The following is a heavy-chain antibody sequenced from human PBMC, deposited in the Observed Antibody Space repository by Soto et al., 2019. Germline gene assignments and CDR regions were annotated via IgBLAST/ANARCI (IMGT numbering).Heavy chain of an antibody. CDR3: ARDPSGEVVPAASDS. J-gene: IGHJ4*02. CDR2: IGPYNGKT. CDR1: GYIFSNYG. D-gene: IGHD2-2*01. V-gene: IGHV1-18*01. Sequence: QVHLVQSGAEVKKPGASVKVSCKASGYIFSNYGVTWVRQAPGQGLEWMGWIGPYNGKTDYAQNFQGRVTMTPDTSTSTAYMELRSLRADDTAVYYCARDPSGEVVPAASDSWGQGTLVTVSS.